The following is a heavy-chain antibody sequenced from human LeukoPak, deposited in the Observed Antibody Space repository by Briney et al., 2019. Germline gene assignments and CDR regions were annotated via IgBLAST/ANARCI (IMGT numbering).Heavy chain of an antibody. CDR1: GYTFISYS. CDR3: ARDGGRETGYYYYYYMDV. Sequence: SVKVSCKASGYTFISYSMNWVRQAPGQGLEWMGGIIPIFGTANYAQKFQGRVTITADKSTSTAYMELSSLRSEDTAVYYCARDGGRETGYYYYYYMDVWGKGTTVTVSS. V-gene: IGHV1-69*06. D-gene: IGHD1-26*01. CDR2: IIPIFGTA. J-gene: IGHJ6*03.